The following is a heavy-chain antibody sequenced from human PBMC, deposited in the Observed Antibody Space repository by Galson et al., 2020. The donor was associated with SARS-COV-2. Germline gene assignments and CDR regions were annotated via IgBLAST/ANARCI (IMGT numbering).Heavy chain of an antibody. CDR1: VGSFNNHY. D-gene: IGHD2-2*02. CDR2: INHRGST. J-gene: IGHJ4*02. V-gene: IGHV4-34*01. Sequence: SETLSLTCAVYVGSFNNHYWTWIRQSPGKGLEWIGEINHRGSTYYNPSLESRVTISTDTAKNQFSLKLSSVTAADTAVYYCAGGGFCGDSSCYTRRTFDFWGQGTLVTVSS. CDR3: AGGGFCGDSSCYTRRTFDF.